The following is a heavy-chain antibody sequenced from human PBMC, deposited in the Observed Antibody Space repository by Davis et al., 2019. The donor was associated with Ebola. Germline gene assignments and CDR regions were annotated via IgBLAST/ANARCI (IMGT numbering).Heavy chain of an antibody. CDR1: GFTFSNAW. J-gene: IGHJ4*02. D-gene: IGHD1-26*01. CDR3: TGEEGGATVY. V-gene: IGHV3-49*04. Sequence: GGSLRLSCAASGFTFSNAWMNWVRQAPGKGLEWVGFIRSKAYGGTTEYAASVKGRFTISRDDSKSIAYLQMNSLKTEDTAVYYCTGEEGGATVYWGQGTLVTVSS. CDR2: IRSKAYGGTT.